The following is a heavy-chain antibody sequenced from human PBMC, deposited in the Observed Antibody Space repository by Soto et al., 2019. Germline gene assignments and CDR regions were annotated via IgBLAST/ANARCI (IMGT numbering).Heavy chain of an antibody. CDR3: ASSYVSDYWYFDL. J-gene: IGHJ2*01. Sequence: QVQLVQSGAEVKKPGASVKVSCKASGYTFTSYAMHWVRQARGQRLEWMGWINAGNGNTKYSQKFQGRVTITRDTSASTAYMELSSLRSEDTAVYYCASSYVSDYWYFDLWGRGTLVTVSS. CDR1: GYTFTSYA. CDR2: INAGNGNT. V-gene: IGHV1-3*01. D-gene: IGHD3-10*02.